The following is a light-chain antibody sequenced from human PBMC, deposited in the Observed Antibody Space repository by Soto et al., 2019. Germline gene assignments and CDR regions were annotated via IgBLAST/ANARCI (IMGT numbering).Light chain of an antibody. CDR3: QQYGSSPKT. CDR2: GAS. V-gene: IGKV3-20*01. J-gene: IGKJ1*01. CDR1: QSVSSSY. Sequence: EIVVTQSPGTLSLSPGERATLSCRASQSVSSSYLAWYQQKPGQAPRLLIYGASSRATGISDRFSGSGSGTDFTLTISRLEPEVFAVYYCQQYGSSPKTFGQGTKVEIK.